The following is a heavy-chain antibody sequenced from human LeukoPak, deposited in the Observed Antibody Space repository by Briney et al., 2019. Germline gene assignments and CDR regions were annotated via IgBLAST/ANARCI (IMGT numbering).Heavy chain of an antibody. D-gene: IGHD1-26*01. CDR2: ISSSSSYI. Sequence: PGGSLRLSCAASGFTFSSYTMNWVRQAPGKGLEWVSSISSSSSYIYYADSVKGRFTISRDNAKNSLYLQMNSLRAEDTAVYYCAGDNLGARFLNWFDPWGQGTLVTVSS. V-gene: IGHV3-21*01. CDR3: AGDNLGARFLNWFDP. CDR1: GFTFSSYT. J-gene: IGHJ5*02.